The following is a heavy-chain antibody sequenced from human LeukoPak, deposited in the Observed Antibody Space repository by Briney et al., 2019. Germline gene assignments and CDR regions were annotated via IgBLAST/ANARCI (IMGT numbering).Heavy chain of an antibody. V-gene: IGHV3-23*01. CDR2: ISGSGGST. J-gene: IGHJ3*02. Sequence: GGSLRLSCAASGFTFSSYAMSWVRQAPGKGLEWVSAISGSGGSTYYADSVKGRLTISRDNAKNSLYLQMNSLRAEDPAVYFRAREHTRAFRGVIIGNALDIWAQGTRVTVSS. D-gene: IGHD3-10*01. CDR3: AREHTRAFRGVIIGNALDI. CDR1: GFTFSSYA.